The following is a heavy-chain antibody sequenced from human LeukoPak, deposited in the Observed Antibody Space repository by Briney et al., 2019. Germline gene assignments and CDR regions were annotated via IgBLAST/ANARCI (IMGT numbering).Heavy chain of an antibody. CDR2: IKEDGTET. CDR3: AKEGRSLQTY. Sequence: RGSLRLSCAASGFMFSSNWMSWVRLAPGKGLEWVANIKEDGTETYYVDSVKGRSTISRDNAKNSLYLQMNSLRVEDTAVYYCAKEGRSLQTYWGQGTLVTVSS. CDR1: GFMFSSNW. V-gene: IGHV3-7*03. J-gene: IGHJ4*02. D-gene: IGHD5-24*01.